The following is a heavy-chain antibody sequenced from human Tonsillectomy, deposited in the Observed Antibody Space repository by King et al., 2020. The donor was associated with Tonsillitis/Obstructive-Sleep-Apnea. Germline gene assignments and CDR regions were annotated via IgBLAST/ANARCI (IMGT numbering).Heavy chain of an antibody. J-gene: IGHJ6*03. CDR3: ADGGVDTTMGWRYYMDV. V-gene: IGHV1-69*01. Sequence: QLVQSGAEVKKPGSSVKVSCKASVGTFSSYAISWVRQAPGQGREWMGGIIPIFGTANYAQKFQGRVRISADESTSTAYMELRSLRSEETAVYYCADGGVDTTMGWRYYMDVWGKGTTVTVSS. D-gene: IGHD5-18*01. CDR1: VGTFSSYA. CDR2: IIPIFGTA.